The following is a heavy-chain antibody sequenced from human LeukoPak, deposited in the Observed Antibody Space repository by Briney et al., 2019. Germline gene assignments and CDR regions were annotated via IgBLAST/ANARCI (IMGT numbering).Heavy chain of an antibody. J-gene: IGHJ4*02. CDR1: GFTFSSYS. D-gene: IGHD2-2*01. V-gene: IGHV3-48*01. CDR3: ARVACSSTSCTWYFDY. CDR2: ISSASNTI. Sequence: PGGSLRLSCAASGFTFSSYSMNWVRQAPGKGLEWVSCISSASNTIYYADSVKGRFTISRDNAKNSLYLQMNSLRAEDTAVYYCARVACSSTSCTWYFDYWGQGTLVTVSS.